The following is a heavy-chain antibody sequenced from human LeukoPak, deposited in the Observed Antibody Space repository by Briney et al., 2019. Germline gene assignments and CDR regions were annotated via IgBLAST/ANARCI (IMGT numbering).Heavy chain of an antibody. CDR2: ISGSGGST. CDR1: GFTFSSSA. J-gene: IGHJ4*02. CDR3: AKEKVVPAASDY. V-gene: IGHV3-23*01. Sequence: GGSLRLSCAASGFTFSSSAMSWVRQVPGKGLEWVSAISGSGGSTYYADSVKGRFAISRDNSKNTLYLQMNSLRAEDTAVYYCAKEKVVPAASDYWGQGTLVTVSS. D-gene: IGHD2-2*01.